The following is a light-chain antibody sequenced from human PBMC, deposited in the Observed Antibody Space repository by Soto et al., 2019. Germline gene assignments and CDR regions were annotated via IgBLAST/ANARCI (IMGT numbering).Light chain of an antibody. Sequence: EIVLTQSPGTLSLSPGERATLSCRASQSVSTYLAWYQQKPGQAPRLLIDDASNRATGIPARFSGSGSGIDFTHTSSSREHGDFAFYYCKQRITWPLTVGGGTKVEIK. J-gene: IGKJ4*01. CDR1: QSVSTY. CDR3: KQRITWPLT. CDR2: DAS. V-gene: IGKV3-11*01.